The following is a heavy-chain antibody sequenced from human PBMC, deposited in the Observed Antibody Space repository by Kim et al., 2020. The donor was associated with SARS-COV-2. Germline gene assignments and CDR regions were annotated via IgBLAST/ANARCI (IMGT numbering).Heavy chain of an antibody. Sequence: GGSLRLSCAASGFTFSSYAMSWVRQAPGKGLEWVSAISGSGGSTYYADSVKGRFTISRDNSKNTLYLQMNSLRAEDTAVYYCAKDRVLAYCGGDCYSAFDYWGQGTLVTVSS. J-gene: IGHJ4*02. D-gene: IGHD2-21*02. CDR2: ISGSGGST. CDR3: AKDRVLAYCGGDCYSAFDY. V-gene: IGHV3-23*01. CDR1: GFTFSSYA.